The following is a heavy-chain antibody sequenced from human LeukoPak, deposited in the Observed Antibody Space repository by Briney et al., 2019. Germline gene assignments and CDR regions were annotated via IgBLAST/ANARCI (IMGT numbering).Heavy chain of an antibody. CDR3: AKESAAGSTDY. Sequence: GGSLRLSCAASGFTFSTYPMSWVRQAPGKGLEWVSAISGSGGSTYYADSVKDRFTISRDNSKNTLYLQMDSLRTEDTVVYYCAKESAAGSTDYWGQGTLVTVSS. V-gene: IGHV3-23*01. J-gene: IGHJ4*02. CDR1: GFTFSTYP. D-gene: IGHD6-13*01. CDR2: ISGSGGST.